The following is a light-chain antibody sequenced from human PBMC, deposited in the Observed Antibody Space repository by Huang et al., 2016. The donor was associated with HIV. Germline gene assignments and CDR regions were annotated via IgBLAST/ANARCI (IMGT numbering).Light chain of an antibody. Sequence: DIVMTQSPDSLAVSLGERATFICRSSQSVLSSSNNKKYLAWYQQKPRQPPRLLIYWASTRESGVPDRFSGSGSGTDFTLTISSLQAEDVAFYYCQQYYSPPWTFGQGTKVEIK. J-gene: IGKJ1*01. CDR1: QSVLSSSNNKKY. V-gene: IGKV4-1*01. CDR2: WAS. CDR3: QQYYSPPWT.